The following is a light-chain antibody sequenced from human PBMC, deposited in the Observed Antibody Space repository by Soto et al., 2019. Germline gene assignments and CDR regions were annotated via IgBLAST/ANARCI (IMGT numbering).Light chain of an antibody. CDR2: EDT. Sequence: QAVVTQPASVSGSPGQSITISCTGTSSDVGGSKLVSWYHHHPGKAPKLIIYEDTKRPSGVSTRFSGSKSGNTASLTISGLQAEDEADYSCCSYATGATWVFGGGTKLTVL. V-gene: IGLV2-23*01. CDR1: SSDVGGSKL. CDR3: CSYATGATWV. J-gene: IGLJ3*02.